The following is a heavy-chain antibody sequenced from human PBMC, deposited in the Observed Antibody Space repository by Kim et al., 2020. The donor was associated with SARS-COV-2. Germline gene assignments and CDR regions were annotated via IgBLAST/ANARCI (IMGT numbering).Heavy chain of an antibody. D-gene: IGHD1-26*01. Sequence: ASVKVSCKASGYTFTSYAMHWVRQAPGQRLEWMGWINAGNGNTKYSQKFQGRVTITRDTSASTAYMELSSLRSEDTAVYYCARVPTRPHGMKNSGSYLGRGPSHNWFGPSGQGTLVTVSS. V-gene: IGHV1-3*01. J-gene: IGHJ5*02. CDR3: ARVPTRPHGMKNSGSYLGRGPSHNWFGP. CDR1: GYTFTSYA. CDR2: INAGNGNT.